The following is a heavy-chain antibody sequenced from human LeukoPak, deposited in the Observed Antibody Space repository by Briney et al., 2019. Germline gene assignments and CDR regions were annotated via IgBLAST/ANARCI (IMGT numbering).Heavy chain of an antibody. CDR3: AKDRGWNYFDY. CDR1: GFTFSSYG. CDR2: ISYDGSNQ. Sequence: GGSLRLSCAASGFTFSSYGMHWVRQAPGKGLEWVAVISYDGSNQYFADSVKGRFTISRDNSKNTLYLQMNSLRAEDTAVYYCAKDRGWNYFDYWSQGTLVTVSS. D-gene: IGHD3-10*01. V-gene: IGHV3-30*18. J-gene: IGHJ4*02.